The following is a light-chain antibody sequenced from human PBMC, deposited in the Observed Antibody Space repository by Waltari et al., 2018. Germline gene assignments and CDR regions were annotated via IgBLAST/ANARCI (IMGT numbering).Light chain of an antibody. J-gene: IGKJ4*01. CDR2: AAS. V-gene: IGKV1-27*01. CDR1: QGIVSS. CDR3: QRYNADPLT. Sequence: QMTQSPSSLSASVGDRVTITCRASQGIVSSLAWYQQKPGKGTNLLIYAASILQSGVPSRFSGSGSGTDFTLTISSLQREDIATYYCQRYNADPLTFGGGTKVEIK.